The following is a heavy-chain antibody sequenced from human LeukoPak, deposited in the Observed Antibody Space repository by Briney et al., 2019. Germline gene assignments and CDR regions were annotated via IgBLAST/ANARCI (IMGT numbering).Heavy chain of an antibody. V-gene: IGHV5-51*01. CDR2: IFPGDSET. D-gene: IGHD1/OR15-1a*01. CDR1: GYSFTNHW. Sequence: GESLKISCKGPGYSFTNHWIGWVRQLPGKGLEWMGLIFPGDSETIYSPSFQGQVTISADKSINTAYLRWSSLKASDTAMYYCATSESQTRFDYWGQGTLVTVSS. J-gene: IGHJ4*02. CDR3: ATSESQTRFDY.